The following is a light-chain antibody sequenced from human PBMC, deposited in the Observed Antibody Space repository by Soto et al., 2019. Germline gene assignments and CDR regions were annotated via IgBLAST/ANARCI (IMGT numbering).Light chain of an antibody. V-gene: IGLV2-23*01. CDR1: SSDVGNYNL. CDR3: CSYAGDSTWV. Sequence: QSALTQPASVSGSPGQSITISCTGTSSDVGNYNLVSWYQQHPGEAPKLLIYEGSKRPSGVSNRFSGSKFGNTASLTISGLHAEDEVDYYCCSYAGDSTWVFGGGTKLTVL. J-gene: IGLJ3*02. CDR2: EGS.